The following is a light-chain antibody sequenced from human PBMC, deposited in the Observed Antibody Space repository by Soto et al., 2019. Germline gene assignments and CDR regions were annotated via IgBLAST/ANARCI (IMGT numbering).Light chain of an antibody. CDR1: QTISSW. CDR2: AAS. Sequence: DIQMTQSPSSLSASVGDRVTITCRASQTISSWLAWYQQIPGKAPNLLVYAASSLQSGVPSRFTGSGSGTDFTLTISSLQPEDFATYFCQQSYTTPITFGQGTRLEI. V-gene: IGKV1-39*01. J-gene: IGKJ5*01. CDR3: QQSYTTPIT.